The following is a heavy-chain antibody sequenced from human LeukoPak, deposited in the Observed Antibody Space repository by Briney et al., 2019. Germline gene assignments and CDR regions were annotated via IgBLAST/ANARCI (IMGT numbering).Heavy chain of an antibody. V-gene: IGHV1-46*02. CDR1: GDTFNTYF. CDR2: INPRGPIT. J-gene: IGHJ4*02. Sequence: GAPVKVSCKASGDTFNTYFIHWVRQAPGQGLEWMGIINPRGPITSYAQKFQGRVSMTRDTSTNTLYMELSSLTSEDTAVYYCARANYYCDTRGYYGAGFDGWGQGTLVTVSS. D-gene: IGHD3-22*01. CDR3: ARANYYCDTRGYYGAGFDG.